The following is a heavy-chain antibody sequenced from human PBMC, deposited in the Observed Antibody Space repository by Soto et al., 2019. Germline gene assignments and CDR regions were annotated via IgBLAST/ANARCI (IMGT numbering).Heavy chain of an antibody. CDR3: AKDLSAWQWLAFDY. CDR1: GFTFSSYA. D-gene: IGHD6-19*01. V-gene: IGHV3-23*01. CDR2: ISGSGGST. Sequence: HPGGSLRLSCAASGFTFSSYAMSWVRQAPGKGLEWVSAISGSGGSTYYADSVKGRFTISRDNSKNTLYLQMNSLRAEDTAVYYCAKDLSAWQWLAFDYWGQGTLVTVSS. J-gene: IGHJ4*02.